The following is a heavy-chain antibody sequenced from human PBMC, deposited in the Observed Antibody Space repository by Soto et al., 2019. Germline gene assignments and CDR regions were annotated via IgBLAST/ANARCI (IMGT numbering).Heavy chain of an antibody. J-gene: IGHJ4*02. CDR3: ARILSIAARPSFDY. V-gene: IGHV2-26*01. CDR2: IFSNDEK. CDR1: GFSLSNARMG. Sequence: QVTLKESGPVLVKPTETLTLTCIVSGFSLSNARMGVSWIRQPPGKALEWLAHIFSNDEKSYSTSLKSRLTVTKYTSKSQVVLTMTNMDPVDTATYYSARILSIAARPSFDYWGQGTLVTVSS. D-gene: IGHD6-6*01.